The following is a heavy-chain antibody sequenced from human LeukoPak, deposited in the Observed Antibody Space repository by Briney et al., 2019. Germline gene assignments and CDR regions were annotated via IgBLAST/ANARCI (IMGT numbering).Heavy chain of an antibody. J-gene: IGHJ4*02. D-gene: IGHD7-27*01. CDR3: TRDRRGAGDAFDY. CDR1: GFTFGDYA. Sequence: PGGSLRLSCTASGFTFGDYAMSWVRQAPGKGLEWVGFIRSKAYGGTTKYAASVKGRFTISRDDSKSIAYLQMNSLKTEDTAVYYCTRDRRGAGDAFDYWGQGTLVTVSS. V-gene: IGHV3-49*04. CDR2: IRSKAYGGTT.